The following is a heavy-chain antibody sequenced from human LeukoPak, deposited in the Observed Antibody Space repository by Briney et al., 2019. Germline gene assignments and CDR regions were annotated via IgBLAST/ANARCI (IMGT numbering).Heavy chain of an antibody. CDR2: ISAYNGNT. J-gene: IGHJ6*02. D-gene: IGHD3-10*01. Sequence: ASVKVSCKASGYTFTSYGISWVRQAPGQGLEWMGWISAYNGNTNYAQKLQGRVTMTTDTSTSTAYMELRSLRSDDTAVYYCARDIYNPHAHIVVVPATSPSPARKLLWFGELLAYYYYYGMDVWGQGTTVTVSS. CDR3: ARDIYNPHAHIVVVPATSPSPARKLLWFGELLAYYYYYGMDV. CDR1: GYTFTSYG. V-gene: IGHV1-18*01.